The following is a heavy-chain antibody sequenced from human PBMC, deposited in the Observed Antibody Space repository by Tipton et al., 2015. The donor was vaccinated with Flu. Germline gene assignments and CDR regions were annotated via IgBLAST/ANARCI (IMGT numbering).Heavy chain of an antibody. D-gene: IGHD3-10*01. Sequence: TLSLTCSVSGYSISTRYYWGWIRQPPGKGLEWIGCVYHGGTTYYNPSLKSRVAISLDTFKNQFSLKLTSVTAADTAVYYCATTTYFYGSGRHDYWGQGTLVTVSS. CDR3: ATTTYFYGSGRHDY. J-gene: IGHJ4*02. CDR1: GYSISTRYY. CDR2: VYHGGTT. V-gene: IGHV4-38-2*01.